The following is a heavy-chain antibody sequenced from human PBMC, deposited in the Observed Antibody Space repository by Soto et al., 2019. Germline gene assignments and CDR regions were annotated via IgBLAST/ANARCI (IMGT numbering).Heavy chain of an antibody. V-gene: IGHV3-23*01. D-gene: IGHD6-19*01. CDR3: AKASSRWPWHIDC. Sequence: PGGSLRLSCAASGFTFSSYAMSWVRQAPGKGLEWVSTISGGGGTTYFADSVKGRFTFSRDNSKNTLYLQMNSLRAEDTAVYYCAKASSRWPWHIDCRGQGTLVTVSS. J-gene: IGHJ4*02. CDR2: ISGGGGTT. CDR1: GFTFSSYA.